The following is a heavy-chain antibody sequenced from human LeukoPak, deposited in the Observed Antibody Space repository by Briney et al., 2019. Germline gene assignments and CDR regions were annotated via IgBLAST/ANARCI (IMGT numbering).Heavy chain of an antibody. Sequence: PGRSLRLSCAASGFTFSSYAMHWVRQAPGKGLEWVAVISYDGSNKYYADSVKGRFTISRDNSKNTLYLQMNSLRAEDTAVYYCARAYYDYVWGSYPNGLYFDYWGQGTLVTVSS. CDR3: ARAYYDYVWGSYPNGLYFDY. V-gene: IGHV3-30*04. CDR1: GFTFSSYA. J-gene: IGHJ4*02. D-gene: IGHD3-16*02. CDR2: ISYDGSNK.